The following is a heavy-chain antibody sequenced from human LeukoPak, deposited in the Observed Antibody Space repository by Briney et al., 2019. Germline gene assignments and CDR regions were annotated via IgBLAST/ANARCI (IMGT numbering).Heavy chain of an antibody. Sequence: PSQTLLQTFTIPGGSVNSGNYSRSWIRQPAGKGLEWTGRINTRGYTDDSSSLKNRLTISVDTSKNQFPLKLTSVTAADTAVYYCARDAAEYTYNCGGAFKYWGQRTLVTVSS. V-gene: IGHV4-61*02. CDR1: GGSVNSGNYS. D-gene: IGHD5-18*01. J-gene: IGHJ4*02. CDR3: ARDAAEYTYNCGGAFKY. CDR2: INTRGYT.